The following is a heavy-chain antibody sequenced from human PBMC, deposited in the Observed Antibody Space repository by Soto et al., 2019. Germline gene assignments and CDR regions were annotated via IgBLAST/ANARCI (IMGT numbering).Heavy chain of an antibody. Sequence: QVQLQESGPGLVKPSGTLSLTCAVSGGSINNSNWWTWVRQPPGKGLECIGEIYHNGATNYNPSLKSRVTISVDKSKNQFSLKLSSVSAADTAVYYCATSGSYLRKWGQGTLVTVSS. D-gene: IGHD1-26*01. CDR3: ATSGSYLRK. V-gene: IGHV4-4*02. CDR1: GGSINNSNW. CDR2: IYHNGAT. J-gene: IGHJ4*02.